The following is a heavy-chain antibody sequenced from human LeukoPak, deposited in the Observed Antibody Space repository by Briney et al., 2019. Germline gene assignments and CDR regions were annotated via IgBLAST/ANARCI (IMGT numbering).Heavy chain of an antibody. J-gene: IGHJ4*02. D-gene: IGHD3-22*01. V-gene: IGHV1-69*01. CDR1: GGTFSSYA. Sequence: RASVKVSCKASGGTFSSYAISWVRQAPGQGLEWMGGIIPIFGTANYAQKFQGRVTITADESTSTAYMELSSLRSEDTAVYYCASSYYYDSSGYSGYWGQGTLVTVSS. CDR3: ASSYYYDSSGYSGY. CDR2: IIPIFGTA.